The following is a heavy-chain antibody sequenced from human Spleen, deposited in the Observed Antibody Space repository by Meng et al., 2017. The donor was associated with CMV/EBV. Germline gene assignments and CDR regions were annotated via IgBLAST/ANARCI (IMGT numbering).Heavy chain of an antibody. J-gene: IGHJ6*02. Sequence: GESLKISCAASGFTFSSYEMNWVRQAPGKGLEWVSYISSSGTIVYNADSVKGRFTISRDNAKNSLYLQMNSLRVEDTAIYYCTRALRKAAFRRGLDVWGQGTTVTVSS. V-gene: IGHV3-48*03. D-gene: IGHD2-21*02. CDR2: ISSSGTIV. CDR1: GFTFSSYE. CDR3: TRALRKAAFRRGLDV.